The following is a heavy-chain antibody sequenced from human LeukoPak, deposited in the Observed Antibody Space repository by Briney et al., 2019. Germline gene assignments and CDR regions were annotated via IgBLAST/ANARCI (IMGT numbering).Heavy chain of an antibody. CDR2: INSDGNTR. CDR3: AKDRGGIAAAGTDY. CDR1: GFTFSTSW. Sequence: QPGGSLRLSCAASGFTFSTSWMHWVRQAPGKGLVWVSRINSDGNTRNYADSVKGRFTISRDNSNNTLYLQMNSLRAEDTAVYYCAKDRGGIAAAGTDYWGQGTLVTVSS. V-gene: IGHV3-74*01. D-gene: IGHD6-13*01. J-gene: IGHJ4*02.